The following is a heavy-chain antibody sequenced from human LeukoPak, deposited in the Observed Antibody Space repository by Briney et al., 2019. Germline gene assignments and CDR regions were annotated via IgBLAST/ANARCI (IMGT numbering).Heavy chain of an antibody. J-gene: IGHJ4*02. Sequence: GASVTVSCKVSGYSFTSNYIHWVRQAPGQGLEWMGMINPRDGSTSYAQRFQDRVTVTRDTSTSTVHMELSGLRSEDTAVYYCARDQEGFDYWGQGTLVTVSS. CDR2: INPRDGST. V-gene: IGHV1-46*01. CDR3: ARDQEGFDY. CDR1: GYSFTSNY.